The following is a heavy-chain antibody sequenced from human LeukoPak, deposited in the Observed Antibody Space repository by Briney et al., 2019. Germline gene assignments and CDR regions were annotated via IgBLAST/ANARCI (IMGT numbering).Heavy chain of an antibody. CDR2: IIPIFGTA. D-gene: IGHD2-2*01. Sequence: ASVKVSCKASGGTISSYAISWVRQAPGQGLEWMGGIIPIFGTANYAQKFQGRVTITADESTSTAYMELSSLRSEDTAVYYCARVGEDIVVVPAALGNWFDPWGQGTLVTVSS. CDR1: GGTISSYA. J-gene: IGHJ5*02. V-gene: IGHV1-69*13. CDR3: ARVGEDIVVVPAALGNWFDP.